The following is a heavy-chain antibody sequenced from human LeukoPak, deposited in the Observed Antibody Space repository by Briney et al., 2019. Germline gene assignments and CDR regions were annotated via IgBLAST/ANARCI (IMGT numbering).Heavy chain of an antibody. Sequence: GASVKVSCKASGGTFSSYTISWVRQAPGQGLEWMGRIIPILGIANYAQKFQGRVTITADKPTSTAYMELSSLRSEDTAVYYCARERYCSSTSCYPEPFDYWGQGTLVTVSS. CDR2: IIPILGIA. V-gene: IGHV1-69*04. CDR3: ARERYCSSTSCYPEPFDY. D-gene: IGHD2-2*01. CDR1: GGTFSSYT. J-gene: IGHJ4*02.